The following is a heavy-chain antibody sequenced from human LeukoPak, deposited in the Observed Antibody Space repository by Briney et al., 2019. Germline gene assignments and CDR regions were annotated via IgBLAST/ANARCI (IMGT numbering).Heavy chain of an antibody. D-gene: IGHD3-16*01. V-gene: IGHV3-30*02. CDR2: IRYDGSNK. CDR1: GFTFSSYG. Sequence: GGSLRLSCAASGFTFSSYGMHWVRQAPGKGLEWVAFIRYDGSNKYYADSVKGRFTISRDNAKNSLYLQMNSLRAEDTAVYYCARLPTASRVIGGVDYWGQGTLVTVSS. J-gene: IGHJ4*02. CDR3: ARLPTASRVIGGVDY.